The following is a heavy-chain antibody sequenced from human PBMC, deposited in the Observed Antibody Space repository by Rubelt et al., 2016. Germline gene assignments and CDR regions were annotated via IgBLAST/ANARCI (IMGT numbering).Heavy chain of an antibody. V-gene: IGHV1-69*04. D-gene: IGHD2-2*01. CDR2: IITILGVA. Sequence: QVQLVQSGAEVKKPGSSVKVSCKASGGTSRTYSISWVRQAPGQGLEWMGRIITILGVANYAQKFQGRVTITADKSTSTAYMELSSLTSEDTAVYYCASRYCSTTSCYHFDYWGQGTLVTVSS. J-gene: IGHJ4*02. CDR1: GGTSRTYS. CDR3: ASRYCSTTSCYHFDY.